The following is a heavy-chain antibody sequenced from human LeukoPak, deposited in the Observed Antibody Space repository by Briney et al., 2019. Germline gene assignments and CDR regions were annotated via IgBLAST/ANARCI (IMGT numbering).Heavy chain of an antibody. J-gene: IGHJ4*02. V-gene: IGHV3-30*04. CDR1: GFTFSSYA. CDR2: ISYDGSNK. Sequence: PGRSLRLSCAASGFTFSSYAMHWVRQAPGKGLEWVAVISYDGSNKYYADSVKGRFTISRDNSKNALYLQMNSLRAEDTAVYYCARDWSMDYWGQGTLVTVSS. CDR3: ARDWSMDY.